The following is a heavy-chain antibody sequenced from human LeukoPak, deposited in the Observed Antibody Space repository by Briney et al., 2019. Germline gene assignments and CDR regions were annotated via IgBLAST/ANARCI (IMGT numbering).Heavy chain of an antibody. CDR3: ARSPPGRTNWNYYDY. CDR1: VFTFSDYA. D-gene: IGHD1-1*01. V-gene: IGHV3-64*01. Sequence: GGSLRLSCAASVFTFSDYAMHCVRQAPGKGLEFVSVIGPIGVYTYYANSVKGRFTISRDNSKSTVSLQMGSLRDEDMAVYYRARSPPGRTNWNYYDYWGRGTLVTVSS. CDR2: IGPIGVYT. J-gene: IGHJ4*02.